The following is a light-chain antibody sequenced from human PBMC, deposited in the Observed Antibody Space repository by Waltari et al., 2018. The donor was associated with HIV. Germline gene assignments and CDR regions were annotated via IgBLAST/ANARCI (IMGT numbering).Light chain of an antibody. Sequence: SYELILTSSVSVSSGQTASLSCSGDRLGEQYVCRYQQKQGQSPILVMYQDTTRPAGIPLRFSGSTSGNPATRMIGGTQPVDEADYFCQVWDSSIAIFGGGTALTVL. CDR3: QVWDSSIAI. J-gene: IGLJ2*01. V-gene: IGLV3-1*01. CDR1: RLGEQY. CDR2: QDT.